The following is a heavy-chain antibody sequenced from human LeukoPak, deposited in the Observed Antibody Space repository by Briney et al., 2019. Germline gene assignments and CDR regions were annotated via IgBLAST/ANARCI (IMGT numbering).Heavy chain of an antibody. CDR1: GGSISSYY. J-gene: IGHJ4*02. CDR2: IYTSGST. V-gene: IGHV4-4*07. D-gene: IGHD3-22*01. CDR3: ARARYYYDSSGYPYYFDY. Sequence: SETLSLTCTVSGGSISSYYWSWIRQPAGKGLEWIGRIYTSGSTNYNPSLKSRVTISVDTFKNQFSLKLSSVTAADTAVYYCARARYYYDSSGYPYYFDYWGQGTLVTVSS.